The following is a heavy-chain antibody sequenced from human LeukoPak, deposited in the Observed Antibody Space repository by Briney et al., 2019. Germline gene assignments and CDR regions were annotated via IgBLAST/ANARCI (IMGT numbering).Heavy chain of an antibody. Sequence: ASVKVSCTASGYTFTVYYMHWVRQAPGQGLGWMGWINPNSGGTNYAQKFQGRVTMTRDTSISTAYMELSRLRSDDTAVYYCARDDPPYYYGSGSYDWFDPWGQGTLVTVSS. CDR2: INPNSGGT. CDR3: ARDDPPYYYGSGSYDWFDP. J-gene: IGHJ5*02. V-gene: IGHV1-2*02. CDR1: GYTFTVYY. D-gene: IGHD3-10*01.